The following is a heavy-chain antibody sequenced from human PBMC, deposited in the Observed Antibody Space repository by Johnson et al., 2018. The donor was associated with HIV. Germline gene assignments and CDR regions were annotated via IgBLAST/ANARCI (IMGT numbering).Heavy chain of an antibody. D-gene: IGHD6-13*01. CDR2: ISYDGSNK. V-gene: IGHV3-30*04. Sequence: QVQLVESGGGVVQPGRSLRLSCAASGFTFSSYAMHWVRQAPGKGLEWVAFISYDGSNKYYADSVKGRFTISRDNSKNTLYLQMNSLRAEDTAVYYCARVRSSSAYAFDIWGQGTMVTVSS. CDR3: ARVRSSSAYAFDI. J-gene: IGHJ3*02. CDR1: GFTFSSYA.